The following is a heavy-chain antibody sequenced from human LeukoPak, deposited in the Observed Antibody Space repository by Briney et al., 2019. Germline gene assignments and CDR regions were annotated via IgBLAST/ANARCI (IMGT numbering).Heavy chain of an antibody. CDR2: IFYTGGT. V-gene: IGHV4-39*01. J-gene: IGHJ4*02. CDR3: ARRIVLVATANDVLDS. CDR1: GGSIRSDGYF. Sequence: SETLSLTCTVSGGSIRSDGYFWAWIRHPPGKGLEWIGSIFYTGGTYYNPSLRSRVTISVDTSRNQFSLHVNSVTAADTAVYFCARRIVLVATANDVLDSWGQGTLVTVSS. D-gene: IGHD2-15*01.